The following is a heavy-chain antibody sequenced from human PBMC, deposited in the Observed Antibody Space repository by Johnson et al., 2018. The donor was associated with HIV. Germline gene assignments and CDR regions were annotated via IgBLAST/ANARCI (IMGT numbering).Heavy chain of an antibody. CDR1: GFTFSRYA. CDR2: IGTAGDT. Sequence: EQLVESGGGLVQPGGSLRLSCVASGFTFSRYAMNWVRQATGKGLEWVSAIGTAGDTYYPGSVKGRFTISRDNAKNSLYLQMNSLRAEDTAVYYCARVQVAMATIGYAFDIWGQGTMVTVSS. CDR3: ARVQVAMATIGYAFDI. D-gene: IGHD5-12*01. J-gene: IGHJ3*02. V-gene: IGHV3-13*01.